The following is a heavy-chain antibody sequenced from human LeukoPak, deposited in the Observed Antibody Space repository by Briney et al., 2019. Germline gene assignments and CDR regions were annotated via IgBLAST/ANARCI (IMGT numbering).Heavy chain of an antibody. D-gene: IGHD3-10*01. CDR3: ARDSGKFGSTMVRGVIGY. Sequence: GASVKVSCKVSGYTLTELSMHWVRQAPGKGLEWMGGFDPEDGETIYAQKFQGRVTMTEDTSTDTAYMELSSLRSEDTAVYYCARDSGKFGSTMVRGVIGYWGQGTLVTVSS. V-gene: IGHV1-24*01. J-gene: IGHJ4*02. CDR2: FDPEDGET. CDR1: GYTLTELS.